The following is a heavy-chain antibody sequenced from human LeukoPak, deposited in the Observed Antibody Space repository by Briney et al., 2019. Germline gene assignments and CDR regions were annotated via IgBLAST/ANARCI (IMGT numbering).Heavy chain of an antibody. J-gene: IGHJ3*02. CDR2: IIPILGIA. D-gene: IGHD1-26*01. Sequence: GASVKVSCKASGGTFSCYAISWVRQAPGQGLEWMGRIIPILGIANYAQKFQGRVTITADKSTSTAYMELSSLKASDTAMYYCARRSRVGATTDAFDIWGQGTMVTVSS. CDR3: ARRSRVGATTDAFDI. V-gene: IGHV1-69*04. CDR1: GGTFSCYA.